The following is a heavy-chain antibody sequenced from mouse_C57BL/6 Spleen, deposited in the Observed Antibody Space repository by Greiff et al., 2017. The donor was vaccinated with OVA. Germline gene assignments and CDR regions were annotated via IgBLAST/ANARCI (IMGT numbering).Heavy chain of an antibody. V-gene: IGHV7-1*01. CDR2: SRNKANDYTT. J-gene: IGHJ2*01. CDR3: ARDATGPNGIFDY. Sequence: EVQGVESGGGLVQSGRSLRLSCATSGFTFSDFYMEWVRQAPGKGLEWIAASRNKANDYTTEYSASVKGRFIVSRDTSQSILYLQMNALRAEDTAIYYCARDATGPNGIFDYWGQGTTLTVSS. CDR1: GFTFSDFY.